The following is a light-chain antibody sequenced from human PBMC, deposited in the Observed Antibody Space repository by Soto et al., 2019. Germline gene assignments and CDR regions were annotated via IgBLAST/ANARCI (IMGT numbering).Light chain of an antibody. Sequence: EIVLTQSPATLSLSPGERATLSCRASQSVSSYLAWYQQKPGQAPRLLIYDASNRATGIPARFSGSGSGTDFTLTISSLEPEDFAVYYCQQRSKWPPSTFGQGKRLEI. V-gene: IGKV3-11*01. CDR3: QQRSKWPPST. J-gene: IGKJ5*01. CDR2: DAS. CDR1: QSVSSY.